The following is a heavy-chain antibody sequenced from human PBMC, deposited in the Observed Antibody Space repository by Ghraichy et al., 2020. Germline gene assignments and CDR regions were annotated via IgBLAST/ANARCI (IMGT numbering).Heavy chain of an antibody. J-gene: IGHJ4*02. D-gene: IGHD3-16*01. Sequence: GSLRLSCAASGFTFSNFNMNWVRRAPGKGLEWVSSISSSTSFIYYADSVRGRFTISRDNAKNSLYLHMDSLRAEDTAVYYCVRDRGGFDFWGQGTLVTVSS. CDR2: ISSSTSFI. V-gene: IGHV3-21*01. CDR3: VRDRGGFDF. CDR1: GFTFSNFN.